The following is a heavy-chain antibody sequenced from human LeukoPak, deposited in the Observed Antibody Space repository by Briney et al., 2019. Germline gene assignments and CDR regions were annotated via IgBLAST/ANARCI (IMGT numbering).Heavy chain of an antibody. V-gene: IGHV3-53*01. D-gene: IGHD6-19*01. CDR2: IYRSGST. CDR1: GFTVSSNY. J-gene: IGHJ4*02. CDR3: ARDGYSSGWYYFDY. Sequence: GGSLRLSCAASGFTVSSNYMSWVRQAPGKGLEWVSVIYRSGSTFYADSVKGRFTISRDNSKNTLFLQMNNVRVEDTAMYYCARDGYSSGWYYFDYWGQGTLVTVFS.